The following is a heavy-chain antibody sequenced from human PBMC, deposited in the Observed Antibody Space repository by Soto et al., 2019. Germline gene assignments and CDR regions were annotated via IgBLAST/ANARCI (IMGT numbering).Heavy chain of an antibody. V-gene: IGHV4-34*01. D-gene: IGHD2-15*01. CDR1: GGSFSGYY. CDR3: GKLVVVDATWWGRNGQRGRDFDY. CDR2: INHSGST. J-gene: IGHJ4*01. Sequence: PSETLSLTCAVYGGSFSGYYCRWIRQPPWKGLEWIGEINHSGSTNYNPSLKSRVTIQVDKTKNQFSMKLSYVKDSDTPVYYCGKLVVVDATWWGRNGQRGRDFDYGGHGTLVKVSS.